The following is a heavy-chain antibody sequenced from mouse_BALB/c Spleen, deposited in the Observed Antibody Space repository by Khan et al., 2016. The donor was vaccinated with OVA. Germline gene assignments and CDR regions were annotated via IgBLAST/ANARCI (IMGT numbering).Heavy chain of an antibody. CDR3: ADHLTVSIAY. D-gene: IGHD4-1*01. CDR2: ISSGGDYT. CDR1: GFTFSSYS. J-gene: IGHJ3*01. V-gene: IGHV5-6*01. Sequence: EVELVESGGDLVKPGGSLKLSCAASGFTFSSYSMSWVRQTPDKRLEWFASISSGGDYTYYPDSVKGRFTISRDNAKNTLYLHMSDLKSEETAIYYCADHLTVSIAYWGQGTLVTVSA.